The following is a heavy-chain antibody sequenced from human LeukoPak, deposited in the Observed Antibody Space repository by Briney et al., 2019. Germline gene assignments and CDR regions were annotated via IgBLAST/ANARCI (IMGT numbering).Heavy chain of an antibody. CDR2: ISGSGGST. D-gene: IGHD6-6*01. V-gene: IGHV3-23*01. CDR1: GFTFSSYA. Sequence: GGSLRLSCAASGFTFSSYAMSWVRQAPGKGLEWVSAISGSGGSTYYADSLKGRLTISRDNSRNTLYLQMNSLRAEDTAVYYCAKDGMYSSSSSYYFDYWGQGTLVTVAS. J-gene: IGHJ4*02. CDR3: AKDGMYSSSSSYYFDY.